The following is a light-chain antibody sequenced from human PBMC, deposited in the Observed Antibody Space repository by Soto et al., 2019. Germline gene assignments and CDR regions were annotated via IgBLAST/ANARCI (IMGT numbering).Light chain of an antibody. CDR3: HQRQSWPRT. V-gene: IGKV3-11*01. CDR1: QYINTR. J-gene: IGKJ1*01. CDR2: QTY. Sequence: EIVLTQSTATLSSFPGDRVTLSCRASQYINTRLAWYQHRPGQAPRLLIYQTYIRAAGITARFSASGTGTDFTLTISDVQPEDFAVYYCHQRQSWPRTVGQGTKVEIK.